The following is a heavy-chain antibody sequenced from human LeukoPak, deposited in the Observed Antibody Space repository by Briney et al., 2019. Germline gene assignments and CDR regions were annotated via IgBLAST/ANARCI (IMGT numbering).Heavy chain of an antibody. Sequence: SETLSLTCTVSGGSISSSSYYWGWIRQPPGKGLEWIGSIYYSGSTYYNPSLKSRVTISVDTSKNQFSLKLRSVTAADTAVYYCARLIAAAGTQNWFDPWGQGTLVTVSS. V-gene: IGHV4-39*07. D-gene: IGHD6-13*01. CDR2: IYYSGST. J-gene: IGHJ5*02. CDR3: ARLIAAAGTQNWFDP. CDR1: GGSISSSSYY.